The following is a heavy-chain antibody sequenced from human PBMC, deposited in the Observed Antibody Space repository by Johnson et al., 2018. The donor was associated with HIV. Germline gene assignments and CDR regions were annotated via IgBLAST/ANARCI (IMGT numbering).Heavy chain of an antibody. CDR3: ARERWGSYFGAFDI. Sequence: QVQLVESGGGLVKPGGSLRLSCAASGFTFSDYYMSWIRQAPGKGLEWVSYISSSGSTIYYADSVKGRFTISRDNAKNSLYLQMSSLRGEDMAVDYGARERWGSYFGAFDIWGQGTMVTLSS. CDR2: ISSSGSTI. CDR1: GFTFSDYY. J-gene: IGHJ3*02. D-gene: IGHD3-16*01. V-gene: IGHV3-11*04.